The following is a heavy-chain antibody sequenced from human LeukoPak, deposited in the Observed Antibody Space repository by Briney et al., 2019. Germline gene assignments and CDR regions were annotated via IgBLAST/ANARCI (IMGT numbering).Heavy chain of an antibody. V-gene: IGHV3-11*05. CDR2: ISSSSSYT. CDR3: AKDQVYGKYYYYVIDV. J-gene: IGHJ6*04. CDR1: GSTLSDYY. D-gene: IGHD2-8*01. Sequence: GGSLRLSCAAAGSTLSDYYMRCHRQAARKGLEWLSYISSSSSYTNYAASVKGRFTISRDNAKNSLYLQMSSLRAEDTAVYYCAKDQVYGKYYYYVIDVWGEGTTVTVSS.